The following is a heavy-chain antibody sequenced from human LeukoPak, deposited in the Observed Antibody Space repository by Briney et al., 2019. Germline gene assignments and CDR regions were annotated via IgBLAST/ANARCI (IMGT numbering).Heavy chain of an antibody. D-gene: IGHD2-2*01. V-gene: IGHV1-2*04. CDR3: ARGRIVVVPAATPAYYFDY. CDR2: INPNSGGT. J-gene: IGHJ4*02. Sequence: ASVKVSCKASGYTFTGYYMHCVRQAPGQGLEWMGWINPNSGGTNYAQKFQGWVTMTRDTSISTAYMELSRLRSDDTAVYYCARGRIVVVPAATPAYYFDYWGQGTLVTVSS. CDR1: GYTFTGYY.